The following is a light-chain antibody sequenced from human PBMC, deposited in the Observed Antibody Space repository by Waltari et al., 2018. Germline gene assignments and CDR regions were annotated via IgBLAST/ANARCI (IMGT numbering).Light chain of an antibody. CDR3: QVWDDTRDQPV. V-gene: IGLV3-21*03. CDR2: DIT. J-gene: IGLJ2*01. CDR1: NIRDKT. Sequence: SYVLTQPPSVSVAPGKTARISCAGQNIRDKTVDWYQQKPGQAPAVVIYDITDRPSGIPDRFSGSDPATLTIARVEAGDEADYYCQVWDDTRDQPVFGGGTRLTVL.